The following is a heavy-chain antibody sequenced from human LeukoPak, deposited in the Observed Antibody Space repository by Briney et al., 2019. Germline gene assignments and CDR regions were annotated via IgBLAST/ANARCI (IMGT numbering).Heavy chain of an antibody. J-gene: IGHJ4*02. CDR3: TKGRSSGYSDGFDY. Sequence: GGSLRLSCAASGFTFDDYAMHWVRQAPGKGLEWVSLINWDGGATYYADSVKGRFTISRDNRKNSLYLHMTRLRAEGTAFYYCTKGRSSGYSDGFDYWGQGTLVTVSS. CDR2: INWDGGAT. D-gene: IGHD3-22*01. V-gene: IGHV3-43D*03. CDR1: GFTFDDYA.